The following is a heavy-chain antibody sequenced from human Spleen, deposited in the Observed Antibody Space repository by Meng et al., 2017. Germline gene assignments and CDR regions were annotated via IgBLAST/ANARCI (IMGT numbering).Heavy chain of an antibody. CDR3: ARNDFWSGYFDY. D-gene: IGHD3-3*01. CDR1: GGTISGYY. J-gene: IGHJ4*02. CDR2: INDSGST. Sequence: VQLQQWGAGLLKPSETLSLTCAVYGGTISGYYWSWIRQPPGKGLEWIGEINDSGSTNYNPSLKSRVTISKDTSKNQFSLKLSSVTAADTAVYYCARNDFWSGYFDYWGQGTLVTVSS. V-gene: IGHV4-34*01.